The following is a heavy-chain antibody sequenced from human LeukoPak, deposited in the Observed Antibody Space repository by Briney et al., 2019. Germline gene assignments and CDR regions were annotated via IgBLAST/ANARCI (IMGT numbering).Heavy chain of an antibody. J-gene: IGHJ4*02. D-gene: IGHD3-22*01. CDR3: AKGRDYYDSSGYYYYFDY. V-gene: IGHV3-23*01. Sequence: GRSLRLSCAASGFTFSSYAMSWVPQAPRKGLEWVSAISGSGGSTYYADSVKGRFTISRDNSKNTLYLQMNSLRAEDPAVYYCAKGRDYYDSSGYYYYFDYWGQGTLVTVSS. CDR2: ISGSGGST. CDR1: GFTFSSYA.